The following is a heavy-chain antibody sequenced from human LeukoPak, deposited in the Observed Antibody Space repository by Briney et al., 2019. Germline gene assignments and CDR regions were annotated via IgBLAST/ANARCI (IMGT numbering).Heavy chain of an antibody. CDR2: ISGDGGGT. CDR3: AKDGGLVATIAFDY. D-gene: IGHD5-12*01. Sequence: PGGSLRLSCTASGFTFDDYAMHWVRQAPGKGLEWVSLISGDGGGTYYADSVKGRFTISRDNSKNSLYLQMNSLRTEDTALYYCAKDGGLVATIAFDYWGQGTLVTVSS. J-gene: IGHJ4*02. V-gene: IGHV3-43*02. CDR1: GFTFDDYA.